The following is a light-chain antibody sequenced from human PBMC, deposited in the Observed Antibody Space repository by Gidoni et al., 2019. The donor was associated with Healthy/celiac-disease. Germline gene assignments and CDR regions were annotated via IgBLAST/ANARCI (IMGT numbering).Light chain of an antibody. V-gene: IGKV1-33*01. Sequence: DIQMSQSPSSLSASVGDRVTITFQASQDISNYLNWYQQKPGKTPKLLLYDASKLETVVPSRFSGSGSGTDFTFTISSLQPEDIATYYCQQYDNLLALTFGGGTKVEIK. CDR1: QDISNY. CDR3: QQYDNLLALT. CDR2: DAS. J-gene: IGKJ4*01.